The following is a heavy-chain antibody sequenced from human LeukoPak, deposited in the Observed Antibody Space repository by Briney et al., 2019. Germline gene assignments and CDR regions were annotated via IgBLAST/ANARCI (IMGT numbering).Heavy chain of an antibody. CDR3: AKGLAVAGHFDY. J-gene: IGHJ4*02. V-gene: IGHV3-23*01. CDR1: GFTFSSYA. D-gene: IGHD6-19*01. CDR2: ISGSGSST. Sequence: HTGGSLRLSCAASGFTFSSYAMSWVRQAPGKGLEWVSVISGSGSSTYYADSVKGRFTISRDNSKNTLYLQMNSLRAEDTAVYYCAKGLAVAGHFDYWGQGTLVTVSS.